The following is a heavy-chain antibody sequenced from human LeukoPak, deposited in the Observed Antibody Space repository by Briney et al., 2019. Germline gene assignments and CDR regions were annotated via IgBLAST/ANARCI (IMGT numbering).Heavy chain of an antibody. CDR1: GFTFGSYG. CDR2: ISYDGSNK. V-gene: IGHV3-30*18. D-gene: IGHD1-26*01. CDR3: AKGGPYYDYFDY. Sequence: PGRSLRLSCAASGFTFGSYGMHWVRQAPGKGLEWVAVISYDGSNKYYADSVKGRFTISRDNSKNTLYLQMNSLRAEDTAVYYCAKGGPYYDYFDYWGQGTLVTVSS. J-gene: IGHJ4*02.